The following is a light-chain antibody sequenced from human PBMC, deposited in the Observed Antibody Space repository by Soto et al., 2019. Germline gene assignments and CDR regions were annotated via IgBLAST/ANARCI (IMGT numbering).Light chain of an antibody. J-gene: IGKJ5*01. CDR3: QQSYNTVT. CDR1: QSISGY. Sequence: DIQMTQSPSSLSASVGARVTITCRASQSISGYLNWYQQKPGKAPKLLIYGASSLQSGVPSRFSGSGSGTDFTLTISSLQPEDFATYYCQQSYNTVTFGQGTRLEIK. V-gene: IGKV1-39*01. CDR2: GAS.